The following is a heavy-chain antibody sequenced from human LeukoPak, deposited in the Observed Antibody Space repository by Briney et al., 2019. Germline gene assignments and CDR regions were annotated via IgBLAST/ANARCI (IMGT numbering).Heavy chain of an antibody. CDR3: ARGGQQLVDFDY. J-gene: IGHJ4*02. CDR2: IYYSGST. Sequence: SETLSLTCTVSGGSISSYSWSWIRQPPGKGLEWIGYIYYSGSTNYNPSLKSRVTISVDTSKSQFSLKLSSVTAADTAMYYCARGGQQLVDFDYWGQGTLVTVSS. V-gene: IGHV4-59*01. CDR1: GGSISSYS. D-gene: IGHD6-13*01.